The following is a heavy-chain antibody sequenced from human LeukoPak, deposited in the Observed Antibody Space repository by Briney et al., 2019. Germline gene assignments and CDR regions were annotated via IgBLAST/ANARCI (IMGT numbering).Heavy chain of an antibody. CDR3: ATVPYDSSGYQLDY. J-gene: IGHJ4*02. V-gene: IGHV1-24*01. CDR1: GYTFTSYG. Sequence: ASVKVSCKASGYTFTSYGISWVRQAPGKGLEWMGGFDPEDGETIYAQKFQGRVTMTEDTSTDTAYMELSSLRSEDTAVYYCATVPYDSSGYQLDYWGQGTLVTVSS. CDR2: FDPEDGET. D-gene: IGHD3-22*01.